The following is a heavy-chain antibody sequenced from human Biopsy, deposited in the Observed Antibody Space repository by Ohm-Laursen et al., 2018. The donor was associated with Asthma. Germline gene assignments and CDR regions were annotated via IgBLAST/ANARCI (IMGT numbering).Heavy chain of an antibody. D-gene: IGHD3-16*01. CDR2: IDPNSGGT. Sequence: ASVKVSCKAYGDSFISYAITWVRQAPGQGLEWMGRIDPNSGGTNYAQKFLGRVTMTRDTSVNTAFMVLSRLRSDDTAVYYCARIKIRIGAGTDRYFDLWGRGTLVTVSS. J-gene: IGHJ2*01. CDR1: GDSFISYA. V-gene: IGHV1-2*06. CDR3: ARIKIRIGAGTDRYFDL.